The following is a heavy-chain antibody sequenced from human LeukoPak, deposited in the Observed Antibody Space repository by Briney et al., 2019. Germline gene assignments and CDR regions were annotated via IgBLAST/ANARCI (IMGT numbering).Heavy chain of an antibody. CDR3: ARALGPWAAFDM. CDR2: ISYDGSNK. J-gene: IGHJ3*02. V-gene: IGHV3-30*04. CDR1: GFTFNSYV. Sequence: GGSLRLSCAASGFTFNSYVMHWVRQAPGKGLEWVAVISYDGSNKYYADSVKGRFTISRDNAKNTLYLQMNSLRAEDTAVYYCARALGPWAAFDMWGQGTMVTVSS. D-gene: IGHD1-26*01.